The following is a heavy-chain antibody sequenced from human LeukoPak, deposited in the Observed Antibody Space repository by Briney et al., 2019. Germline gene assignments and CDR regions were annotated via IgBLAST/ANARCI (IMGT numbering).Heavy chain of an antibody. V-gene: IGHV4-34*01. J-gene: IGHJ4*02. CDR2: INHSGST. Sequence: PSETLSLTCDVYGGSFSGYYWIWIRHPPGKGLEWIGEINHSGSTNYNPSLKSRVTISVDTSKNQFSLKLSSVTAADTAVYYCARAGDSSGYCDYWGQGTLVTVSS. CDR1: GGSFSGYY. CDR3: ARAGDSSGYCDY. D-gene: IGHD3-22*01.